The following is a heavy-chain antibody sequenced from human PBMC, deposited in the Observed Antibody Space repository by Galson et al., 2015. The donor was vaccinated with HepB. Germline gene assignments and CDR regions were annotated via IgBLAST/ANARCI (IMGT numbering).Heavy chain of an antibody. Sequence: ETLSLTCTVSGGSISSYYWSWIRQPPGKGLEWIGYIYYSGSTNYNPSLKSRVTISVDTSKNQFSLKLSSVTAADTAVYYCARAPSLGIYYYYGMDVWGQGTTVTVSS. V-gene: IGHV4-59*01. J-gene: IGHJ6*02. CDR3: ARAPSLGIYYYYGMDV. CDR2: IYYSGST. CDR1: GGSISSYY. D-gene: IGHD7-27*01.